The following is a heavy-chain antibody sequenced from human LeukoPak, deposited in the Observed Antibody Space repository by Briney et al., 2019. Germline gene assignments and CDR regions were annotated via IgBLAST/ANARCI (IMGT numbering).Heavy chain of an antibody. D-gene: IGHD6-13*01. V-gene: IGHV3-48*04. CDR1: GFTFSSYS. Sequence: GGSLRLSCAASGFTFSSYSMNWVRQAPGKGLEWVSYISSSSSTIYYADSVKGRFTISRDNAKNSLYLQMNSLRAEDTAVYYCASLPGIAAGTGRNWFDPWGQGTLVTVSS. CDR2: ISSSSSTI. J-gene: IGHJ5*02. CDR3: ASLPGIAAGTGRNWFDP.